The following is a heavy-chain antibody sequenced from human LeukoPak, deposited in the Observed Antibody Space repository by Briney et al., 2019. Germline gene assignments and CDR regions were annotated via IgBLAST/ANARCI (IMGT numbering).Heavy chain of an antibody. CDR2: INSDGSST. Sequence: GGSLRLSCAASGFTFSSYWMHWVRQAPGKGLVWVSRINSDGSSTSYADSVKGRFTISRDNAKNTLYLQMNSLRAEDTAVYYCARTAVVVVVGMDVWGKGTTVTVSS. V-gene: IGHV3-74*01. CDR3: ARTAVVVVVGMDV. CDR1: GFTFSSYW. D-gene: IGHD2-15*01. J-gene: IGHJ6*03.